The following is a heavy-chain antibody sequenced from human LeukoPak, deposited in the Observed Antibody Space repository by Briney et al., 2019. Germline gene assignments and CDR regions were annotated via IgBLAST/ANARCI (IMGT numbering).Heavy chain of an antibody. CDR2: INPGNGNT. D-gene: IGHD2-2*01. J-gene: IGHJ4*02. V-gene: IGHV1-3*01. Sequence: GASVKVSCKASGYSFTSYAIHWVRQAPGQRFEWMGWINPGNGNTKYSQNFQGGVAITRDTSANTAYMKLTSLTFEDTAVYYCARGCTSCQRNFDYWGQGTLVTVSS. CDR1: GYSFTSYA. CDR3: ARGCTSCQRNFDY.